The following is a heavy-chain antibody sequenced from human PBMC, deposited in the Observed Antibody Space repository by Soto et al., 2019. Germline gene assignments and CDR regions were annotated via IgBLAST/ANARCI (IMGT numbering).Heavy chain of an antibody. V-gene: IGHV3-21*01. Sequence: GSLRLSCTASGFTFRSFTMNWVRQAPGKGLEWVSTISSNSAYIYYTDALRGRFTISRDNAKNSLHLQMNSLRAEDTAVYYCTRDASRDSSARGWFDPWGPGTLVTVYS. CDR2: ISSNSAYI. CDR3: TRDASRDSSARGWFDP. J-gene: IGHJ5*02. CDR1: GFTFRSFT. D-gene: IGHD6-13*01.